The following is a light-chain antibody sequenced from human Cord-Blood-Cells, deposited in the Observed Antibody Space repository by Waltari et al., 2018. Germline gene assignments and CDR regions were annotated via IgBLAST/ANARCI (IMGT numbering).Light chain of an antibody. CDR2: GNR. Sequence: QSVLTQPPSVSGAPGQRVTISCTGSSSNIGAGYDVHWYQQLPGTAPKRLIYGNRNRPSGGPDRCAGSKSGTSASLAITGLQAEDEADYYCQSYDSSLSVNYVFGTGTKVTVL. V-gene: IGLV1-40*01. J-gene: IGLJ1*01. CDR1: SSNIGAGYD. CDR3: QSYDSSLSVNYV.